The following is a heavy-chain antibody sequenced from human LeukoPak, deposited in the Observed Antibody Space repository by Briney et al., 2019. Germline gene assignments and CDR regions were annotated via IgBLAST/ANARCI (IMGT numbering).Heavy chain of an antibody. Sequence: SETLSLTCAVSGYSISSGYYWGWIRQPPGKGLERIGSIYHSGSTYYNPSLKSRVTISVDTSKNQFSLKLSSVTAADTAVYYCARQGGGYCSSTSCSRSGYYYYYMDVWGKGTTVTASS. J-gene: IGHJ6*03. D-gene: IGHD2-2*03. CDR3: ARQGGGYCSSTSCSRSGYYYYYMDV. V-gene: IGHV4-38-2*01. CDR1: GYSISSGYY. CDR2: IYHSGST.